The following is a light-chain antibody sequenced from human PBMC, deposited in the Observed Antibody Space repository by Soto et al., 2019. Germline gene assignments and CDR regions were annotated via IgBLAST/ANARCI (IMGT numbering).Light chain of an antibody. V-gene: IGLV2-14*01. CDR3: SSYTSSLTRV. Sequence: QSALTKPASVSGSPGQSITISCTGTNSDVGGYNYVSWYQQHPGKAPKLMIYEVSNRPSGVSNRFSGSKSGNTASLIISGLQAEDEAHYYCSSYTSSLTRVFGGGTKLTVL. CDR1: NSDVGGYNY. J-gene: IGLJ2*01. CDR2: EVS.